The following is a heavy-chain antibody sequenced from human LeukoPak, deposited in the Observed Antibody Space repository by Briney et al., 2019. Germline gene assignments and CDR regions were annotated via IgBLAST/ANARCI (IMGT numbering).Heavy chain of an antibody. V-gene: IGHV3-23*01. Sequence: PGGSLRLSCAASGFTFSSYVMSWVRQTPGKGLQWVSSISGTGGGTNYADSVKGRFTISRDNSKSTLYLQMNSLRAEDTAVYYCAKGGPLPISYYYYMDVWGKGTTVTVSS. CDR3: AKGGPLPISYYYYMDV. CDR2: ISGTGGGT. D-gene: IGHD3-3*02. CDR1: GFTFSSYV. J-gene: IGHJ6*03.